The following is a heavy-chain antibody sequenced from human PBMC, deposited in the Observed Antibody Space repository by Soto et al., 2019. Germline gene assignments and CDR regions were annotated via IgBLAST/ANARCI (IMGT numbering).Heavy chain of an antibody. D-gene: IGHD6-19*01. V-gene: IGHV4-38-2*01. Sequence: SETLSLTCAVSGYSISSGYYWGWIRQPPGKGLEWIGSIHHSGSTYYNPSLKSRVTISVDSSKTQFSPRLRSVTAADTAVYYCAIRFVQAVAEEEGFDYCGQGNLVTVSS. CDR1: GYSISSGYY. J-gene: IGHJ4*02. CDR3: AIRFVQAVAEEEGFDY. CDR2: IHHSGST.